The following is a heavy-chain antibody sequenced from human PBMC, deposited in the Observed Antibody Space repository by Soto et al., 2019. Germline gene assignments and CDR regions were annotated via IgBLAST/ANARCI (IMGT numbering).Heavy chain of an antibody. D-gene: IGHD1-26*01. J-gene: IGHJ4*02. CDR3: ATNPTTEWELLFDY. V-gene: IGHV1-24*01. CDR2: FDPEDGET. CDR1: GYTLTELS. Sequence: ASVKVSCKVSGYTLTELSMHWVRQAPGKGLELMGGFDPEDGETIYAQKFQGRVTMTEDTSTDTAYMELSSLRSEDTAVYYCATNPTTEWELLFDYWGQGTLVTVYS.